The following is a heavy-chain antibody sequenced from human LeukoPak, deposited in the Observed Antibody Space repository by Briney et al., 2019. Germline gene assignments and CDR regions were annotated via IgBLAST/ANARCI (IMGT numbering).Heavy chain of an antibody. CDR1: GFTFTDHQ. CDR3: AKDRANWAIDD. D-gene: IGHD7-27*01. CDR2: IGGGNSI. J-gene: IGHJ4*02. Sequence: GGSLRLSCVASGFTFTDHQMKWVGEARGKGGEWVSSIGGGNSIFYADSVKGRFTISRDEARTSIYLQMSSLRVEDTAVYYCAKDRANWAIDDWGQGTQVTVSS. V-gene: IGHV3-69-1*01.